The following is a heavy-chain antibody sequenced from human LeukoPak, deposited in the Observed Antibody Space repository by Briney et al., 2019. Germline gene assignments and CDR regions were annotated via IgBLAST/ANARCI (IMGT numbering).Heavy chain of an antibody. CDR2: IRYDGSNK. CDR3: ARGGIITSYAFEI. J-gene: IGHJ3*02. Sequence: GGSLRLSCAASGFTFSSYAMSWVRQAPGKGLEWVAFIRYDGSNKYYADSVRGRFTISRDNAKNSLYLQMDSLRAEDTAVYYCARGGIITSYAFEIWGQGAMVTVSS. V-gene: IGHV3-30*02. CDR1: GFTFSSYA. D-gene: IGHD3-10*01.